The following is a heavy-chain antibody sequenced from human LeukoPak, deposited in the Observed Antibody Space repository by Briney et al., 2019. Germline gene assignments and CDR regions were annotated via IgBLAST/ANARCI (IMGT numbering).Heavy chain of an antibody. J-gene: IGHJ6*03. D-gene: IGHD3-10*01. CDR2: ISGSGGST. CDR1: GFTFSSYG. Sequence: GGSLRLSCAASGFTFSSYGMSWVRQAPGKGLEWVSAISGSGGSTYYADSVKGRFTISRDNSKNTLYLQMNSLRAEDTAVYYCAKVKTGGGVRANYYMDVWGKGTTVTISS. V-gene: IGHV3-23*01. CDR3: AKVKTGGGVRANYYMDV.